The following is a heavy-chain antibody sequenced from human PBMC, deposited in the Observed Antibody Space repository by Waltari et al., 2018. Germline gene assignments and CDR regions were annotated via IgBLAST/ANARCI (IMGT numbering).Heavy chain of an antibody. CDR3: AKVGAVADQNFDY. Sequence: EVQLLESGGGLVQPGGSLRLSCAASGFTFSSYAMSWVRQAPGEVLEWVSAIRGSVGSTYYADSVNGRFTISRDNSKNTLYLQMNSLRAEDTAVYYCAKVGAVADQNFDYWGQGTLVTVSS. D-gene: IGHD6-19*01. J-gene: IGHJ4*02. V-gene: IGHV3-23*01. CDR2: IRGSVGST. CDR1: GFTFSSYA.